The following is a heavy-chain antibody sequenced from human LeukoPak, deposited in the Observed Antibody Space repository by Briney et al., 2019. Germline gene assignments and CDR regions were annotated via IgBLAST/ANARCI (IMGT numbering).Heavy chain of an antibody. D-gene: IGHD5-12*01. V-gene: IGHV3-43*01. CDR1: GFKFDDYT. Sequence: GGSLRLSCAASGFKFDDYTMHWVRQVPGKGLEWVALITNDGESTYYADSVKGRFTISRDNSKNTLFLQMSSLRTEDTAVYYCASPYSGYDYNFDHWGQGTLVTVSS. CDR2: ITNDGEST. J-gene: IGHJ4*02. CDR3: ASPYSGYDYNFDH.